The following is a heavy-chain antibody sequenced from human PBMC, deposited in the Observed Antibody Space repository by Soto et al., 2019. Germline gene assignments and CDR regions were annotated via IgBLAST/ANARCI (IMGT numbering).Heavy chain of an antibody. CDR2: INHSGST. CDR1: GGSMSSGYY. CDR3: ARDKITGLFDY. Sequence: PSETLSLTCSVSGGSMSSGYYWTWIRQPPGTGLEWIGEINHSGSTNYNPSLKSRVTISVDTSKNQFSLKLTSVTAADTAVYYCARDKITGLFDYWGQGTLVPVSS. D-gene: IGHD2-8*02. J-gene: IGHJ4*02. V-gene: IGHV4-34*01.